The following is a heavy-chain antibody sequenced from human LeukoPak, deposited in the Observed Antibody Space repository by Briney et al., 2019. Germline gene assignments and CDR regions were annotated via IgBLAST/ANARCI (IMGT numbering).Heavy chain of an antibody. Sequence: PSETLSLTCAVYGGSFSDYYWNWIRQPPGKGLEWIGEINHSGSTNYNPSLKSRVTISADTSKNQFSLNLISVTAADTAVYYCARLGGKHAYDIWGQGTMVTVSS. CDR2: INHSGST. CDR1: GGSFSDYY. V-gene: IGHV4-34*01. D-gene: IGHD1-26*01. CDR3: ARLGGKHAYDI. J-gene: IGHJ3*02.